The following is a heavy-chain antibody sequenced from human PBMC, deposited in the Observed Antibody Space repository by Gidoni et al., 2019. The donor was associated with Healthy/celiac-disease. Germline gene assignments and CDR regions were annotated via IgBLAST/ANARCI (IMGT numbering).Heavy chain of an antibody. CDR2: INHSGSI. J-gene: IGHJ4*02. D-gene: IGHD1-1*01. Sequence: QVQLQQWGAGLLKPSDTLSLTCAVYGGSFSGYYWRWFRQPPGKGLEWIGEINHSGSINYNPYLKSRVTLSVETSKNHVSRKLSSGTAADTAVYYCARNGNYWGQGTLVTVSS. CDR3: ARNGNY. V-gene: IGHV4-34*01. CDR1: GGSFSGYY.